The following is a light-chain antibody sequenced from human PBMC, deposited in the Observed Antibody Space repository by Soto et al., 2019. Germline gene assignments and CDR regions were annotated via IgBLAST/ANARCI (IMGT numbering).Light chain of an antibody. CDR1: QTIGSS. Sequence: EVVLTQSPDSLSLSPGDRATVSCRASQTIGSSLSWYQHRPGQSPRLLIYGASYRTSGIPDRFTSSGSGTHFTLTISKLEPEDFAVYYCQQNGSSPLYTFGQGTKSEIK. V-gene: IGKV3-20*01. J-gene: IGKJ2*01. CDR3: QQNGSSPLYT. CDR2: GAS.